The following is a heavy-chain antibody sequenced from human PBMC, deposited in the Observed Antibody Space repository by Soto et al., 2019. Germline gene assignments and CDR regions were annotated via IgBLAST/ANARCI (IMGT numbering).Heavy chain of an antibody. CDR3: ARGGPVIAARPGWFDP. CDR2: IIPIFGTA. V-gene: IGHV1-69*01. Sequence: QVQLVQSGAEVKKPGSSVKVSCKASGGTFSSYAISWVRQAPGQGLEWMGGIIPIFGTANYAQKFQGRVTITADESTSTAYMGLSSLRSEDTAVYYCARGGPVIAARPGWFDPWGQGTLVTVSS. CDR1: GGTFSSYA. J-gene: IGHJ5*02. D-gene: IGHD6-6*01.